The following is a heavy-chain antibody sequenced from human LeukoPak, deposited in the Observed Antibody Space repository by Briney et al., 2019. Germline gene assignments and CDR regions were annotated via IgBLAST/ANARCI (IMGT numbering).Heavy chain of an antibody. Sequence: SGGSLRLSCAASGFTFSSYEMNWVRQAPGKGLEWVSYISSSGSTIYYADSVKGRFTISRDNAKNSLYLQMNSLRAEDTAVYYCARGRGNYEFWSGNNWFDPWGQGTLVTVSS. CDR2: ISSSGSTI. CDR1: GFTFSSYE. CDR3: ARGRGNYEFWSGNNWFDP. V-gene: IGHV3-48*03. J-gene: IGHJ5*02. D-gene: IGHD3-3*01.